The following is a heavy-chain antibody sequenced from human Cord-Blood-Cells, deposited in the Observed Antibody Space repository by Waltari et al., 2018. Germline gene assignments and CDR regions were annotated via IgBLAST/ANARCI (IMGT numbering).Heavy chain of an antibody. CDR2: IYYSGST. CDR3: ARYSSSWY. V-gene: IGHV4-39*01. Sequence: LQLQSSGPRPLTHSQTLSPTCTVSGGPHSSRVDSWGWIRQPPGTGLEWIGSIYYSGSTYYNPSLKSRVTISVDTSKNQFSLKLSSVTAADTAVYYCARYSSSWYWGQGTLVTVSS. J-gene: IGHJ4*02. CDR1: GGPHSSRVDS. D-gene: IGHD6-13*01.